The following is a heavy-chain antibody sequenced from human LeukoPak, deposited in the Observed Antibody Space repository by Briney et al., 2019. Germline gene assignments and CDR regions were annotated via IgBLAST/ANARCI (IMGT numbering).Heavy chain of an antibody. CDR1: GFTFSSYA. Sequence: PGGSLRLSCAASGFTFSSYAMTWVRQAPGKGLEWVSAISESGGRSYYADSVKGRFTISRDNSKNTLYLQMNSLRAEDTAVYFCAKTNYYDSSGYYWGQGTLVTVSS. V-gene: IGHV3-23*01. J-gene: IGHJ4*02. D-gene: IGHD3-22*01. CDR2: ISESGGRS. CDR3: AKTNYYDSSGYY.